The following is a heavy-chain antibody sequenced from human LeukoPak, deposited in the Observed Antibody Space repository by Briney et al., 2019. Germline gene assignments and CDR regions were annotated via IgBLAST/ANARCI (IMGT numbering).Heavy chain of an antibody. V-gene: IGHV1-46*01. CDR1: GYTFTSYY. CDR3: ASSEALEWYFDY. CDR2: INPSGGST. J-gene: IGHJ4*02. Sequence: GASVTVSCKASGYTFTSYYMHWVRQAPGQGLEWMGIINPSGGSTSYAQKFQGRVTMTRDTSTSTVYMELSSLRSEDTAVYYCASSEALEWYFDYWGQGTLVTVSS. D-gene: IGHD3-3*01.